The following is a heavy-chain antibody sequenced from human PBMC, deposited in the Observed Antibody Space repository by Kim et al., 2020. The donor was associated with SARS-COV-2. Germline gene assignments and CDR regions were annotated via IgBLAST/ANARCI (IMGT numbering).Heavy chain of an antibody. V-gene: IGHV3-23*01. CDR3: AKRPGGLIYFDY. CDR1: GFTFSTTA. Sequence: GGSLRLSCEASGFTFSTTAMSWVRQSPGKGPEWVSGISADGASTNYVDSVKGRFTISRDHSKNMLYLEMNSLRAEDTAVYYCAKRPGGLIYFDYWGQGTLVTVSS. CDR2: ISADGAST. J-gene: IGHJ4*02. D-gene: IGHD3-10*01.